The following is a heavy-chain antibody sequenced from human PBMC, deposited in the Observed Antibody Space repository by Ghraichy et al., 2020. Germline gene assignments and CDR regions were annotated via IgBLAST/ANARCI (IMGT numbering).Heavy chain of an antibody. D-gene: IGHD3-3*01. Sequence: GGSLRLSYAASGFTFRSYGMHWVRQAPGKGLEWVAVISYDGRNKYYADSVKGRFTISRDNSKNTLYLQMNSLRAEDTAVYYCAKGQPRITIFGVVRYFDLWGRGTLFTVSS. CDR3: AKGQPRITIFGVVRYFDL. CDR2: ISYDGRNK. V-gene: IGHV3-30*18. J-gene: IGHJ2*01. CDR1: GFTFRSYG.